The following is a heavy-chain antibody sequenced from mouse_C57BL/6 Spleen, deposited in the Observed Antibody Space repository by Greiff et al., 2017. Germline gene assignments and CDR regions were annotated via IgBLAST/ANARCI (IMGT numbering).Heavy chain of an antibody. CDR2: IYPGDGDT. D-gene: IGHD1-1*01. Sequence: VQLQQSGAELVKPGASVKISCKASGYAFSSYWMNWVKQRPGKGLEWIGQIYPGDGDTNYNGKFKGKATLTADKSSSTAYMQLSSLTSEDSAVYFCARDYYGSSGLDYWGQGTTRTVSS. CDR3: ARDYYGSSGLDY. CDR1: GYAFSSYW. J-gene: IGHJ2*01. V-gene: IGHV1-80*01.